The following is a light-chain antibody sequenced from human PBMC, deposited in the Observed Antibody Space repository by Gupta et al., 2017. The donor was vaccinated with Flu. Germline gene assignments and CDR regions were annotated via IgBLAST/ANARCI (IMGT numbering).Light chain of an antibody. J-gene: IGKJ1*01. V-gene: IGKV1-39*01. CDR1: QRISSY. Sequence: DIQTTHAPSSLSASVGDRVTITCRASQRISSYFNWYQQKPGKAPTLLIYAASSLQSGVPSRFSGSGSWTDFTLTISSRQPEDFATYYCQHRDSTHWAFGQGTKVEIK. CDR2: AAS. CDR3: QHRDSTHWA.